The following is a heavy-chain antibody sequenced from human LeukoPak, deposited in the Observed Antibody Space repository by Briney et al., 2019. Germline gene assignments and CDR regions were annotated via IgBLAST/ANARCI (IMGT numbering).Heavy chain of an antibody. J-gene: IGHJ4*02. CDR3: ARDHDSGPCEGPAALDY. CDR2: ASPSGGTT. D-gene: IGHD4-17*01. V-gene: IGHV1-46*01. Sequence: GASVKVSCKAFGYTFTDYCMHWVRQARGQGLEWMGVASPSGGTTTYAQKFQGRVTVTRDTSTSTVYMELTSLRAEDTAMYYCARDHDSGPCEGPAALDYWGQGTLVTVSS. CDR1: GYTFTDYC.